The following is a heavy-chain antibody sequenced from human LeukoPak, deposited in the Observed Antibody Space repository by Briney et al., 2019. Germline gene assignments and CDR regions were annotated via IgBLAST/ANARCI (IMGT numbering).Heavy chain of an antibody. CDR2: IYPGDSDT. J-gene: IGHJ4*02. CDR1: AYSFTTYW. V-gene: IGHV5-51*01. D-gene: IGHD3-22*01. Sequence: GESLKISCKGSAYSFTTYWIGWVRQMPGKGLEWMGIIYPGDSDTRYSPSFQGQVTISADKSISTAYLQWSSLKASDTAMYYCARYYYDSSGYYRFDYWGQGTLVTVSS. CDR3: ARYYYDSSGYYRFDY.